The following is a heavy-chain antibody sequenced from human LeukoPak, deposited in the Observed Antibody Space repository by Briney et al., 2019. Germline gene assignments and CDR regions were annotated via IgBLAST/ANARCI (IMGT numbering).Heavy chain of an antibody. CDR2: IYHSRST. Sequence: SETPSLTCVVSGGSITNNWWSWVRQPPGKGLEWIGEIYHSRSTTYNPSLKSRVTISIDTSKTQFSLKLSSVTAADTAVYYCARNGYYSVDYWGQGTLVTVSS. CDR3: ARNGYYSVDY. J-gene: IGHJ4*02. CDR1: GGSITNNW. D-gene: IGHD4-17*01. V-gene: IGHV4-4*02.